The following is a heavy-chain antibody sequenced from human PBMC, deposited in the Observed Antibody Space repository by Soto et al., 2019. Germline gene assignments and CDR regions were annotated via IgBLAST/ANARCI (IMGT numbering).Heavy chain of an antibody. CDR2: ISGSGGST. V-gene: IGHV3-23*01. CDR3: AKKQGFGELFYRGVEFDY. Sequence: GGSLRLSCAASGFTFSSYAMSWVRQAPGKGLEWVSAISGSGGSTYYADSVKGRFTISRDNSKNTLYLQMNSLRAEDTAVYYCAKKQGFGELFYRGVEFDYWGQGTLVTVSS. J-gene: IGHJ4*02. D-gene: IGHD3-10*01. CDR1: GFTFSSYA.